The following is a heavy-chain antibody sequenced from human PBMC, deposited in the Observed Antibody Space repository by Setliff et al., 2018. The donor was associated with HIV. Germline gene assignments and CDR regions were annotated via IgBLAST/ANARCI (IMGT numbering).Heavy chain of an antibody. D-gene: IGHD1-26*01. CDR1: GGSFSGYY. Sequence: SETLSLTCAVYGGSFSGYYWSWIRQPPGKGLEWIGEINHNRSTNYNPSLKSRVTISVDTSKNQFSLKLSSVTAADTSVYYCARNSVSYWRDADFDYWGQGTLVTVSS. V-gene: IGHV4-34*01. CDR2: INHNRST. J-gene: IGHJ4*02. CDR3: ARNSVSYWRDADFDY.